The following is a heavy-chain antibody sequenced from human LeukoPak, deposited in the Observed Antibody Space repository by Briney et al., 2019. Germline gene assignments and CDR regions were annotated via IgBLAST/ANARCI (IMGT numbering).Heavy chain of an antibody. V-gene: IGHV3-30-3*01. CDR2: ISYDGSNK. Sequence: GGSLRLSCAASGFTFSSYAMHWVRQAPGKGLEWVAVISYDGSNKYYADSVKGRFTISRDNSKNTLYLQMNSLRAEDTAVYYCASPRRRYYYDSSVYSYLDYGGQGPLVTVPS. CDR3: ASPRRRYYYDSSVYSYLDY. J-gene: IGHJ4*02. CDR1: GFTFSSYA. D-gene: IGHD3-22*01.